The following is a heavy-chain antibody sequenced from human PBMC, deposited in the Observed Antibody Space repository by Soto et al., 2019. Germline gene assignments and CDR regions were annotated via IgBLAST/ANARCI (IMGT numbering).Heavy chain of an antibody. CDR1: GGSISSYY. J-gene: IGHJ4*02. Sequence: SETLSLTCTVSGGSISSYYWSWIRQPPGKGLEWIGYIYYSGSTNYNPSLKSRVTISVDTSKNQFSLRLTSVTAADTALYFCARAPYYDILTGMRWSYYFDSWGQGIQVTVSS. V-gene: IGHV4-59*01. D-gene: IGHD3-9*01. CDR2: IYYSGST. CDR3: ARAPYYDILTGMRWSYYFDS.